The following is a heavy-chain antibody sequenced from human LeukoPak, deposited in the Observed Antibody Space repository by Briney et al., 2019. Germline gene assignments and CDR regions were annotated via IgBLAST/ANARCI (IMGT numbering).Heavy chain of an antibody. D-gene: IGHD2-2*01. CDR3: ARVDQNWFDP. CDR2: IIPIFGTA. Sequence: GASVKVSCKASGGTFSSYAISWVRQAPGQGLEWMGGIIPIFGTANYAQKFQGRVTITADESTSTAHMELSSLRSEDTAVYYCARVDQNWFDPWGQGTLVTVSS. J-gene: IGHJ5*02. V-gene: IGHV1-69*13. CDR1: GGTFSSYA.